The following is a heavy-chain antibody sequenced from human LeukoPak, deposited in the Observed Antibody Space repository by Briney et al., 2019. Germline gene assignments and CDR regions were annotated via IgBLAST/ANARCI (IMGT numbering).Heavy chain of an antibody. D-gene: IGHD3-22*01. V-gene: IGHV3-23*01. CDR2: ISCSCGST. Sequence: PGGSLRLSCAASGFTFSSYAMSWVRQAPGKGREWVSAISCSCGSTYYADAVKGRFTISRGNSKNTLYLQMNSLNAEDTAVYYCAKDLSDIVMGINWFDPWGQGTLVTVSS. CDR3: AKDLSDIVMGINWFDP. J-gene: IGHJ5*02. CDR1: GFTFSSYA.